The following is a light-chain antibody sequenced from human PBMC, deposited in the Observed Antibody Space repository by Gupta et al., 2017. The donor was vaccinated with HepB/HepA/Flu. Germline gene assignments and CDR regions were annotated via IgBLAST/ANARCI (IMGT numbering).Light chain of an antibody. J-gene: IGLJ2*01. CDR3: AVWDDNLNGL. CDR1: DSNIGSNS. CDR2: RTT. Sequence: QSMLIQPPSASGTPGQGVTISCSGSDSNIGSNSVNWYQQVPGAAPKLLIYRTTERPSGVTDRFSGSKSGTSACLAISGLQSEDEADYFCAVWDDNLNGLFGGGTKLTVL. V-gene: IGLV1-44*01.